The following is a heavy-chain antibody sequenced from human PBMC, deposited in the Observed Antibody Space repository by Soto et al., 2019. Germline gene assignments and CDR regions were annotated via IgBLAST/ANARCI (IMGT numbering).Heavy chain of an antibody. D-gene: IGHD2-2*01. CDR3: ARHNQPPGHAFDI. CDR2: INPSGGST. CDR1: GYTFTSYY. Sequence: ASVKVSCKASGYTFTSYYMHWVRQAPGQGHEWMGIINPSGGSTSYAQKFQGRVTMTRDTSTSTVYMELSSLRSEDTAVYYCARHNQPPGHAFDIWGQGTLVTVSS. J-gene: IGHJ3*02. V-gene: IGHV1-46*01.